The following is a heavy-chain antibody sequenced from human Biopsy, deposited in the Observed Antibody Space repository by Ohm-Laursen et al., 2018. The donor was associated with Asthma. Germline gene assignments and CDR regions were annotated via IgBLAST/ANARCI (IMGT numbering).Heavy chain of an antibody. CDR2: INPVFGTT. V-gene: IGHV1-69*01. CDR3: ARKAGSCISRSCYSLDF. D-gene: IGHD2-15*01. CDR1: GGTFNTYV. J-gene: IGHJ4*02. Sequence: SSVKVSCKPLGGTFNTYVIGWVRQAPGQGLEWMGGINPVFGTTTYPQKFHDRVTITADDSTSTVYMELSSLRSEDTAVYYCARKAGSCISRSCYSLDFWGQGTLVTVSS.